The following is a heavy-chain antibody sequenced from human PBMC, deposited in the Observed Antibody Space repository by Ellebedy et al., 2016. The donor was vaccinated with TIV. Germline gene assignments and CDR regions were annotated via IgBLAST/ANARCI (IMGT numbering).Heavy chain of an antibody. CDR3: RAYGSGSRRAFGH. CDR2: ITNSGAGT. J-gene: IGHJ4*02. Sequence: GESLKISCAASGFTFSDYDMSWVRQAPGKGPEWVSAITNSGAGTYYGNSVKGRFTISRDNSKNTVYLQMNSLRAEDTALYYCRAYGSGSRRAFGHWGQGTLVTVSS. V-gene: IGHV3-23*01. CDR1: GFTFSDYD. D-gene: IGHD3-10*01.